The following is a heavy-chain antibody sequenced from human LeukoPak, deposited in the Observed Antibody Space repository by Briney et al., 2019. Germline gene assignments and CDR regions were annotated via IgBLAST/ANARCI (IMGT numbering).Heavy chain of an antibody. J-gene: IGHJ4*02. CDR2: VNWNGGAT. D-gene: IGHD3-3*01. CDR1: GFTFSSYA. V-gene: IGHV3-20*04. Sequence: GGSLRLSCAASGFTFSSYAMSWVRQAPGKGLEWVSGVNWNGGATGYADSVKGRFAISRDNAKNSLHLQMNSLRAEDTALYYCARVPSGYVDYCGQGTLVIVSS. CDR3: ARVPSGYVDY.